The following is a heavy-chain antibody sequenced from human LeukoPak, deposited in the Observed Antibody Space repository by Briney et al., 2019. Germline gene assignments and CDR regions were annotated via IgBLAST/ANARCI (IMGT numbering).Heavy chain of an antibody. CDR2: IYPSGST. J-gene: IGHJ4*02. CDR1: GGSISSGSYY. Sequence: SETLSLTCTVSGGSISSGSYYWSWIRQPAGKGLEWIGRIYPSGSTNYNPSLKSRVTMSVDTSNNQFSLKLSSVTAADMAVYYCARIPASGSYYYWGQGTLVTVSS. CDR3: ARIPASGSYYY. V-gene: IGHV4-61*02. D-gene: IGHD1-26*01.